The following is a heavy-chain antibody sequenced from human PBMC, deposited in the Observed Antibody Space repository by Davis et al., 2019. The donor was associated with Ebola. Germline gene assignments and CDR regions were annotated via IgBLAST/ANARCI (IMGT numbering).Heavy chain of an antibody. V-gene: IGHV3-23*01. CDR1: GGSFSGYY. D-gene: IGHD3-10*01. CDR2: ISGSGGST. CDR3: AKGAGPYGSGS. J-gene: IGHJ4*02. Sequence: GGSLRLSCAVYGGSFSGYYWSWIRQPPGKGLEWVSAISGSGGSTYYADSVKGRFTISRDNSKNTLYLQMNSLRAEDTAVYYCAKGAGPYGSGSWGQGTLVTVSS.